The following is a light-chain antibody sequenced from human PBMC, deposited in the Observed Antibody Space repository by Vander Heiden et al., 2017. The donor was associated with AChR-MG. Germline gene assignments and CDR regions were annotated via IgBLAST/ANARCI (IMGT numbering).Light chain of an antibody. CDR1: QSISSSL. J-gene: IGKJ2*01. CDR3: QQDDGSSGT. V-gene: IGKV3-20*01. CDR2: STS. Sequence: EIVLTQSPGTLSLSPGERAILSCRASQSISSSLLAWYQQKPGQAPRLVIYSTSSRATGIPDRFSGSGSGTDFTLTISRLESEDFAVYYCQQDDGSSGTFGQGTKLEIK.